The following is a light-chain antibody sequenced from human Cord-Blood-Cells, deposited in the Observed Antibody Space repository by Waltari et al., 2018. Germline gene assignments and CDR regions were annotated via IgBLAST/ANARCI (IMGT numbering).Light chain of an antibody. V-gene: IGLV6-57*01. J-gene: IGLJ3*02. CDR2: EDD. CDR3: QSYDSSTHPWV. Sequence: NFMLTQPHSVSESPGKTVTIPCTRSSGSVASHHAQWYQPPPGSSPHPVIYEDDHRPSGIPALFPGAIDSSSSSASLTIPGLKTEDEADYYSQSYDSSTHPWVFGGGTKLTVL. CDR1: SGSVASHH.